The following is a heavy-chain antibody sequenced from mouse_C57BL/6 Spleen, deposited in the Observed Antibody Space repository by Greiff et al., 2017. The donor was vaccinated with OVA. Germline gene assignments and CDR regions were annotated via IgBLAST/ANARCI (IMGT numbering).Heavy chain of an antibody. CDR3: ARRAKPGFDY. CDR1: GFSLSTSGMG. V-gene: IGHV8-12*01. CDR2: IFWDDDK. Sequence: QVTLKESGPGILQSSQTLSLTCSFSGFSLSTSGMGVSWIRQPSGKGLEWLAHIFWDDDKRYNPSLKCLLTLSKDTSRNQVLLKITSVDTADTATYDCARRAKPGFDYWGQGTTLTVSS. D-gene: IGHD1-3*01. J-gene: IGHJ2*01.